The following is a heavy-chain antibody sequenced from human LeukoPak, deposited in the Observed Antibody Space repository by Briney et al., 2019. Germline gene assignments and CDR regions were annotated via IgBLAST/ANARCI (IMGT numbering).Heavy chain of an antibody. J-gene: IGHJ4*02. CDR3: AHKGRGSGSYTM. Sequence: SGPTLVNPPQTLTLTCTFSGFSLSTTGVAVAWIRQPPGKALEWLAVTYWNNDKSYSPSLKSRLTITKDTSKNQVVLIMANMDPVDTGTYYCAHKGRGSGSYTMWGQGTLVTVSS. CDR2: TYWNNDK. CDR1: GFSLSTTGVA. V-gene: IGHV2-5*01. D-gene: IGHD3-10*01.